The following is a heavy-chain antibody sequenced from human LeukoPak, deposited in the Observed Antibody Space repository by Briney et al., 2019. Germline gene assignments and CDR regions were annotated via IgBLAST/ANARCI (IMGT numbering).Heavy chain of an antibody. CDR2: IIPIFGTA. D-gene: IGHD6-19*01. J-gene: IGHJ4*02. V-gene: IGHV1-69*06. CDR1: GYTFTSYG. CDR3: ASSSGWYFISDY. Sequence: GASVKVSCKASGYTFTSYGISWVRQAPGQGLEWMGGIIPIFGTANYAQKFQGRVTITADKSTSTAYMELSSLRSEDTAVYYCASSSGWYFISDYWGQGTLVTVSS.